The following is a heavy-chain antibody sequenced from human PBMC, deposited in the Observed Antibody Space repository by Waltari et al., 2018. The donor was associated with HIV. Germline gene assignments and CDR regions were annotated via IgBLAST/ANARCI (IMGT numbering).Heavy chain of an antibody. J-gene: IGHJ6*02. CDR3: ARVDARSLYYYYYGMDV. V-gene: IGHV4-31*03. D-gene: IGHD2-2*01. Sequence: QVQLQESGPGLVKPSQTLSLTCTVSGGSISSGDYSLSWLRQRPGKGLEWIGYIYTSGSTYYNPSLKSRVTILMDKSKNQFSLKVNSVTAADTAVYHCARVDARSLYYYYYGMDVWGQGTTVTVSS. CDR2: IYTSGST. CDR1: GGSISSGDYS.